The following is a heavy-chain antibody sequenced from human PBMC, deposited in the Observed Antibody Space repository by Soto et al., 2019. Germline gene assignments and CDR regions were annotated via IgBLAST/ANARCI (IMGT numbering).Heavy chain of an antibody. J-gene: IGHJ5*02. CDR3: AVTRVRYCSGGSCYSPSYNWFDP. V-gene: IGHV2-5*02. CDR1: GFSLSTSGVG. CDR2: IYWDDDK. D-gene: IGHD2-15*01. Sequence: SGPTLVNPTQTLTLTCTFSGFSLSTSGVGVGWIRQPPGKALEWLALIYWDDDKRYSPSLKSRLTITKDTSKNQVVLKMTTMDPWDTATYYCAVTRVRYCSGGSCYSPSYNWFDPWGQGTLVTVSS.